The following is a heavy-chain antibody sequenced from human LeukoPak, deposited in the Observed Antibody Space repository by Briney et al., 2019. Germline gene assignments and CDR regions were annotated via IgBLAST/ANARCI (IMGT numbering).Heavy chain of an antibody. J-gene: IGHJ4*02. D-gene: IGHD6-19*01. Sequence: GGSLRLSCAVSGFTFSSYWMSWVRQAPGKGLEWVANIKQDGSEKYYVDSVKGRFTISRDNSKNTLYLQMNSLRAEDTAVYYCAKSIAVADPFDYWGQGTLVTVSS. CDR3: AKSIAVADPFDY. CDR2: IKQDGSEK. V-gene: IGHV3-7*03. CDR1: GFTFSSYW.